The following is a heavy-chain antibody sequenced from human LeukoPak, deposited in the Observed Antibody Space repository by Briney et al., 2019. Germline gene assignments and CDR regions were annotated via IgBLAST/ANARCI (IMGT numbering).Heavy chain of an antibody. D-gene: IGHD4-17*01. J-gene: IGHJ6*03. V-gene: IGHV3-30*02. CDR3: ARAYGDYVSHYYYYMDV. CDR1: GFTFSSYG. CDR2: IRYDGSNK. Sequence: GGSLRLSCAASGFTFSSYGMHWVRQAPGKGLEWVAFIRYDGSNKYYADSVKGRFTISRDNSKNTLYLQMNSLRAEDTAVYYCARAYGDYVSHYYYYMDVWGKGTTVTVSS.